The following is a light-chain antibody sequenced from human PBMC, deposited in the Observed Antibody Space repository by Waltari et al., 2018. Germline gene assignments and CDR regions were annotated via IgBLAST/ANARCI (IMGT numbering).Light chain of an antibody. J-gene: IGLJ3*02. Sequence: GLTQPSSVSKGVRQTATFSCIGDANNVGKYGASWLQQSQGRPPKLVAYRNNSRPSGISGRFSASKSRNTALLTITGLQPEDEADFYCSTWDSSLNAWLFGGGTRLTV. CDR1: ANNVGKYG. V-gene: IGLV10-54*04. CDR2: RNN. CDR3: STWDSSLNAWL.